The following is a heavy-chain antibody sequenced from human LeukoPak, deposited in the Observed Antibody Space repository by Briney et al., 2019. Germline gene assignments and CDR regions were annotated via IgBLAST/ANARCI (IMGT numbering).Heavy chain of an antibody. CDR2: IYTSGST. Sequence: PSETLSLTCTVSGGSISSGSYYWSWIRQPAGKGLEWIGRIYTSGSTNYNPSLKSRVTISVDTSKNQFSLKLSSVTAADTAVYYCARGSSSPNYYYYYMDVWGKGTTVTISS. J-gene: IGHJ6*03. CDR3: ARGSSSPNYYYYYMDV. D-gene: IGHD6-13*01. V-gene: IGHV4-61*02. CDR1: GGSISSGSYY.